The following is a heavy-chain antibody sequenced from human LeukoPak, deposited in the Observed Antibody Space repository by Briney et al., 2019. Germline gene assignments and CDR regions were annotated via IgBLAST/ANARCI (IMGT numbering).Heavy chain of an antibody. CDR3: ARSAGAAAAEFDY. V-gene: IGHV1-2*04. CDR1: GYTFTGYY. Sequence: ASVKVSCKASGYTFTGYYTHWVRQAPGQGLEWMGWINPNSGGTNYAQKFQGWVTMTRDASISTAYMELSRLRSDDTAVYYCARSAGAAAAEFDYWGQGTLVTVSS. D-gene: IGHD6-13*01. J-gene: IGHJ4*02. CDR2: INPNSGGT.